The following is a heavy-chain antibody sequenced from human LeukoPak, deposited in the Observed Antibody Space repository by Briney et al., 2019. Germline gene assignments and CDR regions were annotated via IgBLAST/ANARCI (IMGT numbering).Heavy chain of an antibody. CDR1: GFTFSSYG. J-gene: IGHJ4*02. CDR2: IWYDGSNK. D-gene: IGHD3-3*01. V-gene: IGHV3-33*01. CDR3: ARDPGYYDFWRGKLPYYFDY. Sequence: GGSLRLSCAASGFTFSSYGMHWVRQAPGKGLEWVAVIWYDGSNKYYADSVKGRFTISRDNSKNTLYLQMNSLRAEDTAVYYCARDPGYYDFWRGKLPYYFDYWGQGTLVTVSS.